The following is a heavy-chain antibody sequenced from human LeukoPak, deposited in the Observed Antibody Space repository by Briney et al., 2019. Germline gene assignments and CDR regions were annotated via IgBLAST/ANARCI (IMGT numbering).Heavy chain of an antibody. V-gene: IGHV5-51*01. CDR2: IYPGDSDT. CDR1: GFSFTSYW. J-gene: IGHJ6*02. Sequence: GESLKISCKGSGFSFTSYWIGWVRQMPGKGLEWMGIIYPGDSDTGYSPSFQGQVTISADKSISTAYLQWSSLKASDTAMYYCARTEVAVAEGLNYYYYGMDVWGQGTTVTVSS. D-gene: IGHD6-19*01. CDR3: ARTEVAVAEGLNYYYYGMDV.